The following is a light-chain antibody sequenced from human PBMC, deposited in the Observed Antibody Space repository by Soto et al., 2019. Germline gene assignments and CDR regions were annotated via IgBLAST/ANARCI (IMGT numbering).Light chain of an antibody. CDR3: QETYNSPLT. CDR1: QSVSSSY. Sequence: EIVLTQSPGTLSLSPGERATLSCRASQSVSSSYLAWYQQKPGQAPRLLIYGASSRPTGIPDRFSGSGSGTDFTLTISRLEPEDFAVYYCQETYNSPLTFGQGTKVEMK. J-gene: IGKJ1*01. CDR2: GAS. V-gene: IGKV3-20*01.